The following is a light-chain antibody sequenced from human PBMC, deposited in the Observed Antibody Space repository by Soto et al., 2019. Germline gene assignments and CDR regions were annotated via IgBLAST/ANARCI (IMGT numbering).Light chain of an antibody. CDR2: KAS. J-gene: IGKJ4*01. V-gene: IGKV1-5*03. CDR1: QTISSW. CDR3: LQANSFPLT. Sequence: DIQMTQSPSTLSGSVGDRVTITCRASQTISSWLAWYQQKPGKAPKILIYKASTLKIGVPSRFSGSGSGTDFTLTISSLQPEDFATYYCLQANSFPLTFGGGTKVDIK.